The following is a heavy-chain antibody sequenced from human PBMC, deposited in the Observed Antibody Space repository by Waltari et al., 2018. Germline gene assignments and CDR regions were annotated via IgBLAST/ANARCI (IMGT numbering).Heavy chain of an antibody. CDR3: AREGYYYGYNWFDP. Sequence: QVQLQQWGAGLLKPSETLSLTCAVYGGSFSGYYWRWIRLPPGQGPQWIGEINHSGSTNYNPSLKSRVTISVDTSKNQFSLKLSSVTAADTAVYYCAREGYYYGYNWFDPWGQGTLVTVSS. J-gene: IGHJ5*02. V-gene: IGHV4-34*01. CDR2: INHSGST. D-gene: IGHD3-10*01. CDR1: GGSFSGYY.